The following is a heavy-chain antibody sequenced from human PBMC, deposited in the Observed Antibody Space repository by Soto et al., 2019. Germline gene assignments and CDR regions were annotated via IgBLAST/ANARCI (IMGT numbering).Heavy chain of an antibody. Sequence: GGSLRLSCAASGFTFSSDGMHWVRQAPGKGLEWVAVISYDGSNKYYADSVKGRFTISRDNSKNTLYLQMNSLRAEDTAVYYCAKDLRYGSGYYYYYGMDVWGQGTTVTVSS. V-gene: IGHV3-30*18. CDR3: AKDLRYGSGYYYYYGMDV. CDR1: GFTFSSDG. J-gene: IGHJ6*02. CDR2: ISYDGSNK. D-gene: IGHD3-10*01.